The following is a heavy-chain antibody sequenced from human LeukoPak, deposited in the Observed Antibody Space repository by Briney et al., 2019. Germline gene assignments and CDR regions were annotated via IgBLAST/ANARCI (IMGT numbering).Heavy chain of an antibody. V-gene: IGHV1-46*01. D-gene: IGHD1-20*01. CDR2: INPSSGRA. Sequence: ASVKVSCKASGYTFTCYYMHWVRQAPGQGLEWMGIINPSSGRANYAQRFHGRVTMTRDTSTSTVYMYLSSLRPEDTAMYYCARDPVTGYFDYWGQGTLVTVSS. CDR1: GYTFTCYY. CDR3: ARDPVTGYFDY. J-gene: IGHJ4*02.